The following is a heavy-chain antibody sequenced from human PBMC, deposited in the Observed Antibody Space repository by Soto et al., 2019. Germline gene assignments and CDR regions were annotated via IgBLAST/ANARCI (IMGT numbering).Heavy chain of an antibody. V-gene: IGHV1-46*01. CDR3: ARDRSPMVAAAGPFDY. D-gene: IGHD6-13*01. CDR2: INPSGGST. Sequence: GASVKVSCKASGYTFTSYYMHWVRQAPGQGLEWMGIINPSGGSTSYAQKFQGRVTMTRDTSTSTVYMELSSLRSEDTAVYYCARDRSPMVAAAGPFDYWGQGTLVTVSS. J-gene: IGHJ4*02. CDR1: GYTFTSYY.